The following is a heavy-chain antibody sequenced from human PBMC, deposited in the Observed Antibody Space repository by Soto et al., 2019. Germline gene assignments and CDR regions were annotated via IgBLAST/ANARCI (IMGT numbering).Heavy chain of an antibody. D-gene: IGHD3-22*01. CDR2: IYYSGST. CDR3: ATYDSSGNFDY. Sequence: SETLSLTCTVSGGSILNYYWSWIRQPPGKELECIGYIYYSGSTTYNPSFKSRVTISVDTSKNQFSLRLTSVTAADTAVYYCATYDSSGNFDYWGQGTLVTVSS. J-gene: IGHJ4*02. V-gene: IGHV4-59*01. CDR1: GGSILNYY.